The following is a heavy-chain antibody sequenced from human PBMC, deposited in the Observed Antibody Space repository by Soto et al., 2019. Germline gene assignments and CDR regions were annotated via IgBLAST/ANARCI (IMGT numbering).Heavy chain of an antibody. V-gene: IGHV3-30*01. Sequence: QVQLVESGGGVVQPGRSLRLSCAASGFTFSSYPMHWVRQAPGKGLEWVVVISYDGSNKYYADSVKGRFTISRDNSKNTLYLQMNSLRAEDTAVYYCAGDGDDSSGYALYWGQGTLVTVSS. D-gene: IGHD3-22*01. J-gene: IGHJ4*02. CDR1: GFTFSSYP. CDR2: ISYDGSNK. CDR3: AGDGDDSSGYALY.